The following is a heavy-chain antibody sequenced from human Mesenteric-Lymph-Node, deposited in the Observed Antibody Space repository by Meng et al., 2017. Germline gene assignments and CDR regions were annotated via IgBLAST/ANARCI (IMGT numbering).Heavy chain of an antibody. CDR1: GYTFTVYY. V-gene: IGHV1-2*06. CDR3: AKIGSNHQFDL. CDR2: INPHTGGI. Sequence: QVQLVQSGAEVQKPGASVNVSCKASGYTFTVYYMHWVRQAPGQGLEWMGRINPHTGGINYAQEFQGRVAMTRDTSISTAYMELSRLRTDDTAVYYCAKIGSNHQFDLWGQGTLVTVSS. J-gene: IGHJ4*02. D-gene: IGHD4-11*01.